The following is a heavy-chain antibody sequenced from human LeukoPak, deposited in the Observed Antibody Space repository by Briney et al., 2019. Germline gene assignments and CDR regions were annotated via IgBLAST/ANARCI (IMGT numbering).Heavy chain of an antibody. V-gene: IGHV3-30*02. CDR3: AKDSSTSCHD. D-gene: IGHD2-2*01. Sequence: GGSLRLSCAASGFTFSTYGMHWVRQAPGKGLEWVAFIRNDGRNKYYADSVKGRFTISRDNSKNTLYLQVNSLRAEGTAVYYCAKDSSTSCHDWGQGTLVTVSS. CDR1: GFTFSTYG. J-gene: IGHJ4*02. CDR2: IRNDGRNK.